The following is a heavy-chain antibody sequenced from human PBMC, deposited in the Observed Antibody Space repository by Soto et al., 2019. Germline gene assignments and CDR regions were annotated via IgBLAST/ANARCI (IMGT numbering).Heavy chain of an antibody. Sequence: QVQLMQSGPEVKTPGSSVKVSCRASGGSFRRHGISWVRQAPGQGLEWMGGTIPVFDTAHYAQKFQGRITITADEYTNTADMDLRSLTSEDTAMYYCARDPAPTVTTLGHGLDVWGQGTTVTVSS. J-gene: IGHJ6*02. CDR1: GGSFRRHG. CDR3: ARDPAPTVTTLGHGLDV. D-gene: IGHD4-17*01. CDR2: TIPVFDTA. V-gene: IGHV1-69*01.